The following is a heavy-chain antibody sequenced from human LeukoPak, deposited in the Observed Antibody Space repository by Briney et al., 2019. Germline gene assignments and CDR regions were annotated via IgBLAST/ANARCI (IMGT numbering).Heavy chain of an antibody. V-gene: IGHV3-20*04. D-gene: IGHD2-2*01. Sequence: GGSLRLSCTASGFAFDEHGMSWVREGPGKGLELVSGINLSCGSTGYAAPLRGPFTISRDNAKNSLYLQMDSLRAEDTALYYCARAPITSPFYFDYWGQGTLVNVSS. CDR3: ARAPITSPFYFDY. CDR2: INLSCGST. J-gene: IGHJ4*02. CDR1: GFAFDEHG.